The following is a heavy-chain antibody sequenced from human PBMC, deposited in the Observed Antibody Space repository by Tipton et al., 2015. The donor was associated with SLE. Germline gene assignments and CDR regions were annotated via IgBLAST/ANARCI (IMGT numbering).Heavy chain of an antibody. Sequence: TLSLTCFVSGDSISSSTYSWAWIRQPPGKGLEWIGSVSYDGNTHRNPSLMSRVTLSVDTSKNHFSLKLSSVTAADTAFYYCAREGLGTSYYYYMDVWGKGTTVTVSS. J-gene: IGHJ6*03. CDR1: GDSISSSTYS. CDR3: AREGLGTSYYYYMDV. CDR2: VSYDGNT. D-gene: IGHD7-27*01. V-gene: IGHV4-39*07.